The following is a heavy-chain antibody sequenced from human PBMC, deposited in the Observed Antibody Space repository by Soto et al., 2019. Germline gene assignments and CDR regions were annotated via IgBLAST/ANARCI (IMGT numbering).Heavy chain of an antibody. CDR1: GYTLTELS. CDR3: ARVGVQFDWFDP. V-gene: IGHV1-24*01. D-gene: IGHD3-3*01. Sequence: ASVKVSCKGSGYTLTELSMHWVRQAPGKGLEWMGGFDPEDGETIYAQKFQGRVTMTTDTSTSTAYMELRSLRSDDTAVYYCARVGVQFDWFDPWGQGTLVTVSS. CDR2: FDPEDGET. J-gene: IGHJ5*02.